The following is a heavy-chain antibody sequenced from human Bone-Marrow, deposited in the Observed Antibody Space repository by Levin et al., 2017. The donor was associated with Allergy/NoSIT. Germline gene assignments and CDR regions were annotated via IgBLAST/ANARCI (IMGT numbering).Heavy chain of an antibody. Sequence: GSLRLSCTVSGGSINSYYWSWIRQPPGKGLEWIGFVYYSGSTNYNPSLKSRVTISVDTSKNQFSLRLSSVTAADTAVYYCASLGLLRLGELSLPYWGQGTLVTVSS. CDR3: ASLGLLRLGELSLPY. V-gene: IGHV4-59*01. CDR2: VYYSGST. D-gene: IGHD3-16*02. CDR1: GGSINSYY. J-gene: IGHJ4*02.